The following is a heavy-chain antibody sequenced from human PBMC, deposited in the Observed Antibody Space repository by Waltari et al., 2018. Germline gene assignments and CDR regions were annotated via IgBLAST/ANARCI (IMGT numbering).Heavy chain of an antibody. V-gene: IGHV4-30-2*01. J-gene: IGHJ4*02. D-gene: IGHD2-15*01. CDR1: GGSISSGGYS. CDR3: ARVGVVAALYYFDY. Sequence: QLQLQESGSGLVKPSQTLSLTCAVSGGSISSGGYSWSWIRKPPGKGLDWIGYIYHSGSTYYNPSIKSRVTISVDRSKNQFSLKLSSVTAADTAVYYCARVGVVAALYYFDYWGQGTLVTVSS. CDR2: IYHSGST.